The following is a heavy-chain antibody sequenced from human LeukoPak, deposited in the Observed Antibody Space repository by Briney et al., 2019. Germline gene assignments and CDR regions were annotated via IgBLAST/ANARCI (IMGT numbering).Heavy chain of an antibody. Sequence: PGGSLRLSCAASGFTFISYDMSWVHQAPGKGLEGVAVISYDGSNKYYADSVKGRFTISRDNSKTTLYLQMNSLRGEDTAVYYCAKTPGAINYYFDYWGQGTLVTVSS. J-gene: IGHJ4*02. V-gene: IGHV3-30*18. CDR1: GFTFISYD. CDR2: ISYDGSNK. CDR3: AKTPGAINYYFDY. D-gene: IGHD2-2*01.